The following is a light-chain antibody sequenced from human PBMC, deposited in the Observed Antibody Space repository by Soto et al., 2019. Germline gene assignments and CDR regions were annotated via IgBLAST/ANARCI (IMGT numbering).Light chain of an antibody. J-gene: IGKJ4*01. V-gene: IGKV3D-15*01. CDR1: QSVDND. CDR3: QKYNNWPLN. CDR2: DAS. Sequence: EIVMTQSPATLSVSPGYIATLPCRASQSVDNDLAWYQQKPGQPPRLLIYDASTRATGIPARFSGSQSGTEFTLTISSLLSEDFAVYFCQKYNNWPLNFGGGTKVDIK.